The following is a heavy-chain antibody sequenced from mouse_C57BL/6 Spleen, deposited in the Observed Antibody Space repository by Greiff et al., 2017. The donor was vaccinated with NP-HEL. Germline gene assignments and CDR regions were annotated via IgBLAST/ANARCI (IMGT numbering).Heavy chain of an antibody. CDR3: ARGGTYDYDVDY. CDR2: IYPGSGST. J-gene: IGHJ2*01. Sequence: QVQLKQPGAELVKPGASVKMSCKASGYTFTSYWITWVKQRPGQGLEWIGDIYPGSGSTNYNEKFKSKATLTVDTSSSTAYMQLSSLTSEDSAVYYCARGGTYDYDVDYWGQGTTLTVSS. CDR1: GYTFTSYW. V-gene: IGHV1-55*01. D-gene: IGHD2-4*01.